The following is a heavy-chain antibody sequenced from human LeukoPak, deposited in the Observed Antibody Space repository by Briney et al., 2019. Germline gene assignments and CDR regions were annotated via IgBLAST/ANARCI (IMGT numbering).Heavy chain of an antibody. Sequence: PGGSLRLSCAASGFTFSSYAMHWVRKAPGKGLEWVAVISYDGSNKYYADSVKGRFTISRDNSKSTLYLQMNSLRAEDTAVYYCARLDYYDSSNFDYWGQGTLVTVSS. V-gene: IGHV3-30-3*01. CDR3: ARLDYYDSSNFDY. CDR1: GFTFSSYA. J-gene: IGHJ4*02. CDR2: ISYDGSNK. D-gene: IGHD3-22*01.